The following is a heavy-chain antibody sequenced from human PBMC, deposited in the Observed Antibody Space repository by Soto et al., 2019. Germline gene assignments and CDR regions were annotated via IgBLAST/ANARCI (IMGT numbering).Heavy chain of an antibody. CDR2: IYPNDFDT. CDR1: GYTFASYW. Sequence: PGESLKISCKGSGYTFASYWIAWVRQMPGKGLGWMGIIYPNDFDTKYSPSFQGQVTISADKSISTAYLQWDSLKASDTAMYYCARQSATSPTYHYYEMDVWGQGTLVTVSS. CDR3: ARQSATSPTYHYYEMDV. J-gene: IGHJ6*02. D-gene: IGHD1-1*01. V-gene: IGHV5-51*01.